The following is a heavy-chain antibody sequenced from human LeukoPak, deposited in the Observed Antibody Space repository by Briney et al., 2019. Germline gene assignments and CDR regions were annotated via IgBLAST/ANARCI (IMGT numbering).Heavy chain of an antibody. J-gene: IGHJ3*02. D-gene: IGHD5-12*01. Sequence: QPGGSLRLSCAASGFTFSSYAMSWVRQAPGKGLEWVSAISGSGGSTYYADSVKGRFTISRDNSKNTLYLQMNSLRAEDTAVYYCARAGGNSGYGGRGAFDIWGQGTMVTVSS. CDR1: GFTFSSYA. V-gene: IGHV3-23*01. CDR2: ISGSGGST. CDR3: ARAGGNSGYGGRGAFDI.